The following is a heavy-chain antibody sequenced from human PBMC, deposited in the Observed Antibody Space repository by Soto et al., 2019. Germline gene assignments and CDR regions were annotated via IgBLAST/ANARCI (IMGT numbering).Heavy chain of an antibody. CDR1: GFTFSGSA. CDR3: TRLWDTAWVGNYYYYGMDV. D-gene: IGHD5-18*01. J-gene: IGHJ6*02. Sequence: GGSLRLSCAASGFTFSGSAMHWVRQASGKGLEWVGRIRSKANSYATAYAASVKGRFTISRDDSKNTAYLQMNSLKTEDTAVYYCTRLWDTAWVGNYYYYGMDVWGQGTTVTVSS. CDR2: IRSKANSYAT. V-gene: IGHV3-73*01.